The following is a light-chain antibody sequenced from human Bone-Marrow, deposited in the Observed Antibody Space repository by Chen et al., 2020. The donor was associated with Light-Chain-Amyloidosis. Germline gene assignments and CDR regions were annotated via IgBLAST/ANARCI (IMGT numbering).Light chain of an antibody. V-gene: IGLV3-21*02. Sequence: SYVLTQPPSVSVAPGQTATMTGGGHNIGLKGVHWYQQKPGQAPMAVVYDDSDRPSGFPERFSVSNSDDSATLTIRRVDVGDEADYYCQLCDSHTDQVIFGGGTNLTVL. CDR3: QLCDSHTDQVI. CDR1: NIGLKG. CDR2: DDS. J-gene: IGLJ2*01.